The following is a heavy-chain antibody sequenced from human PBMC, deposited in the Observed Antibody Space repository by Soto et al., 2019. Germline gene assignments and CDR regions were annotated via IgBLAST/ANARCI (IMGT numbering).Heavy chain of an antibody. CDR2: ISYDGSKE. Sequence: QVQLVESGGGVVQPGRSLRLSCAASGFTFSSYGMHWVRQAPGKGLEWVAVISYDGSKEFYADSVKDRFTISRDNSKNTLYLQMNSLRAEDTAVYYCAKDLRLWSKDYYYYGMDVWGQGTTVTVSS. CDR3: AKDLRLWSKDYYYYGMDV. CDR1: GFTFSSYG. D-gene: IGHD5-18*01. J-gene: IGHJ6*02. V-gene: IGHV3-30*18.